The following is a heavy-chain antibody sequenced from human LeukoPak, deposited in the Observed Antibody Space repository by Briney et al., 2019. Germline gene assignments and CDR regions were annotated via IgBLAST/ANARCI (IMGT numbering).Heavy chain of an antibody. J-gene: IGHJ4*02. CDR3: ARVITGTSNFDY. V-gene: IGHV4-59*01. CDR1: GGSITDNY. D-gene: IGHD1-20*01. CDR2: VSYSGDT. Sequence: SETLSLTCTISGGSITDNYWSWIRHPPGKGLEWIGYVSYSGDTHYNPSLKSRLTMSLDTSKNQFSLNLNSITAADTAVYFCARVITGTSNFDYWGQGTLVTVSS.